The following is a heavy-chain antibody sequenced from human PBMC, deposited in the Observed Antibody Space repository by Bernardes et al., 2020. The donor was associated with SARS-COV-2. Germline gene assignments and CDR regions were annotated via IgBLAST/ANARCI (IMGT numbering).Heavy chain of an antibody. CDR3: AREGVGATRTYDY. V-gene: IGHV3-33*01. Sequence: GGSLRLSCAASGFTFSIYGMHCVRQAPGKGLEWVAVIWYDGSNKYYADSVKGRFTISRDNSKNTLYLQMNSLRAEDTAVYYCAREGVGATRTYDYWGQGTLVTVSS. CDR1: GFTFSIYG. D-gene: IGHD1-26*01. CDR2: IWYDGSNK. J-gene: IGHJ4*02.